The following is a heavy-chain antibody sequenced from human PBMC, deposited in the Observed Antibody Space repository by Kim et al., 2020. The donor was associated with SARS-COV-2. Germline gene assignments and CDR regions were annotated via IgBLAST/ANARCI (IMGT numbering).Heavy chain of an antibody. D-gene: IGHD3-10*01. V-gene: IGHV4-59*01. CDR3: ARAVVRGVINAPKYFDY. J-gene: IGHJ4*02. Sequence: LKSRVTISVDTSKNQFSRKLSSVTAADTAVYYCARAVVRGVINAPKYFDYWGQGTLVTVSS.